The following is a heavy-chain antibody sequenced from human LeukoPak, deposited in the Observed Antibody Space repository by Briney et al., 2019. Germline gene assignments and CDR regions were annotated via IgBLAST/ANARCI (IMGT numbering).Heavy chain of an antibody. CDR1: GFTFSSYS. D-gene: IGHD3-22*01. J-gene: IGHJ4*02. Sequence: KAGGSLRLSCAASGFTFSSYSMNWVRQAPGKGLEWVSSISSSSSYIYYADSVKGRFTISRDNAKNSLYLQMNSLRAEDTAVYYCARGARITMIEIDYWGQGTLVTVSS. CDR3: ARGARITMIEIDY. CDR2: ISSSSSYI. V-gene: IGHV3-21*01.